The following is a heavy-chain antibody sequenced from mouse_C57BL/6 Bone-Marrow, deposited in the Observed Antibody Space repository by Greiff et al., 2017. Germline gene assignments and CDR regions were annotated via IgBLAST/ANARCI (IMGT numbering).Heavy chain of an antibody. CDR1: GYTFTSYW. CDR2: IDPSDSYT. Sequence: VQLQQSGAELVRPGTSVKLSCKASGYTFTSYWMHWVKQRPGQGLEWIGVIDPSDSYTNYNQKFKGKATLTVDPSSSTAYMQLSSLTSEDSAVYYCAGSGAYWGQGTLVTVSA. CDR3: AGSGAY. D-gene: IGHD1-1*01. V-gene: IGHV1-59*01. J-gene: IGHJ3*01.